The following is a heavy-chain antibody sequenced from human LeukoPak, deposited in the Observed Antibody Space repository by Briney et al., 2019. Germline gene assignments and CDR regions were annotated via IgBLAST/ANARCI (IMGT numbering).Heavy chain of an antibody. CDR2: IYSGGST. J-gene: IGHJ3*02. CDR1: GFTVSSNY. CDR3: AAIAAAKNAFDI. D-gene: IGHD6-13*01. Sequence: PGGSLRLSCAASGFTVSSNYMSWVHQAPGKGLEWVSVIYSGGSTYYADSVKGRFTISRDNSKNTLYLQMNSLRAEDTAVYYCAAIAAAKNAFDIWGQGTMVTASS. V-gene: IGHV3-53*01.